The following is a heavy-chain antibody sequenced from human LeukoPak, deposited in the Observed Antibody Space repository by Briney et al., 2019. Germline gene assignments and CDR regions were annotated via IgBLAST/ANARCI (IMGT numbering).Heavy chain of an antibody. CDR1: GFTFSTYW. D-gene: IGHD6-13*01. CDR2: INGDGGSR. Sequence: GGSLRLSCAASGFTFSTYWMHWVRQAPGKGLVWVSRINGDGGSRDYADSVKGRFTISRDNAKNTLYLQMSSLRVEDTAVYYCASASSHRTAAGGDYWGQGTLVTVST. J-gene: IGHJ4*02. V-gene: IGHV3-74*01. CDR3: ASASSHRTAAGGDY.